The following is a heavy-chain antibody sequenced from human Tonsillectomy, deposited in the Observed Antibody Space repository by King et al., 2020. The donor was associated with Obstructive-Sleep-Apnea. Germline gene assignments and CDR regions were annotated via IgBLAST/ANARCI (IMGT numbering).Heavy chain of an antibody. D-gene: IGHD3-16*02. CDR3: ARLPREELSFLHYFDY. Sequence: QLQESGPGLVKPSETLSLTCTVSGGSISSSSYYWGWIRQPPGKGLEWIGSIYYSGRTYYNPSLKSRVTISVDTSKNQFSLKLSSVTAADTAVYYCARLPREELSFLHYFDYWGQGTLVTVSS. CDR2: IYYSGRT. J-gene: IGHJ4*02. V-gene: IGHV4-39*01. CDR1: GGSISSSSYY.